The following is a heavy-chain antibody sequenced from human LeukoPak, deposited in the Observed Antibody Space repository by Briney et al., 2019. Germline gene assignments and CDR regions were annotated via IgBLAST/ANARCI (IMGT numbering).Heavy chain of an antibody. CDR3: ARASTNYSYYVMDV. J-gene: IGHJ6*02. CDR1: GDSVSSKSAA. Sequence: SQTLSLTCAISGDSVSSKSAAWNWIRQSPSRGLEWLGRTYYRSKWYSEYAVSVKSRITINADTSKNQFSLQLNSVTPEDTALYYCARASTNYSYYVMDVWGQGTTVTVSS. CDR2: TYYRSKWYS. V-gene: IGHV6-1*01.